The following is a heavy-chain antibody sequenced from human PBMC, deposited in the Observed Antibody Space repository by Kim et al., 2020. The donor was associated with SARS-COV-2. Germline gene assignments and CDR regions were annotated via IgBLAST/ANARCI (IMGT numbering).Heavy chain of an antibody. CDR3: ARDDPTGYLDY. J-gene: IGHJ4*02. Sequence: GGSLRLSCAASGFTFSSYSMNWVRQAPGKGLEWVSSISSSNSYIYYADSVKGRFTISRDNAKNSLYLHMNSLRAEDTAVYYCARDDPTGYLDYWGQGTLVTVSS. CDR1: GFTFSSYS. V-gene: IGHV3-21*01. CDR2: ISSSNSYI. D-gene: IGHD3-9*01.